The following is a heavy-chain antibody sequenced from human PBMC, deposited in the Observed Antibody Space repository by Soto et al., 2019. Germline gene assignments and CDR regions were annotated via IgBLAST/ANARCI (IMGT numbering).Heavy chain of an antibody. Sequence: GESLKISGNGSGHSFTSYWFGCVRQMPGKGKERMGVIYPGDSDTRYSPSFQGQVTISADKAISIAYLQWSTLKASDTAMYYCARPHSGYERTPFDYWGQGILVSVS. V-gene: IGHV5-51*01. D-gene: IGHD5-12*01. CDR2: IYPGDSDT. J-gene: IGHJ4*02. CDR1: GHSFTSYW. CDR3: ARPHSGYERTPFDY.